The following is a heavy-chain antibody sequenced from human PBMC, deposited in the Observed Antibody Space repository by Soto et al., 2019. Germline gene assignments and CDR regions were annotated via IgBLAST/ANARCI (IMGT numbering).Heavy chain of an antibody. CDR2: ISWNSGSI. V-gene: IGHV3-9*01. J-gene: IGHJ3*02. D-gene: IGHD2-2*03. CDR1: GFTFDDYA. CDR3: EKAPLAFLDAAFDI. Sequence: GGSLRLSCAASGFTFDDYAMHWVRQAPGKGLEWVSGISWNSGSIGYADSVKGRFTISRDNAKNSLYLQMNSLRAEDTALYYCEKAPLAFLDAAFDIWGQGAMVTVSS.